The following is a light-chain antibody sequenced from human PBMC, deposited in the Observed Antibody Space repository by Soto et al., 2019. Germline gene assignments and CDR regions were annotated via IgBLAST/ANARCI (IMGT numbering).Light chain of an antibody. CDR1: QTIDSW. V-gene: IGKV1-5*03. Sequence: DIQMTQSPSTLSASVGDRVTITCRASQTIDSWLAWYQQRPGKPPNLLIYKASTLKSGVPSRLSGSGSETEFTLTISGLQPGDSATYYCQQYNSYSPTFGQGTKVDIK. CDR3: QQYNSYSPT. J-gene: IGKJ1*01. CDR2: KAS.